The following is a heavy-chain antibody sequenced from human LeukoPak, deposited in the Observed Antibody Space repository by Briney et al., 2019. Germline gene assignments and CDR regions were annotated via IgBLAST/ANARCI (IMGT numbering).Heavy chain of an antibody. CDR3: ARGRRDYYDSSGDAFDI. CDR1: GYSFTSYG. J-gene: IGHJ3*02. V-gene: IGHV1-18*01. Sequence: GASVKVSCKASGYSFTSYGISWVRQAPGQGLEWMGWISAYNGNTNYAQKLQGRVTMTTDTSTSTAYMELRSLRSDDTAVYYCARGRRDYYDSSGDAFDIWGQGTMVTASS. D-gene: IGHD3-22*01. CDR2: ISAYNGNT.